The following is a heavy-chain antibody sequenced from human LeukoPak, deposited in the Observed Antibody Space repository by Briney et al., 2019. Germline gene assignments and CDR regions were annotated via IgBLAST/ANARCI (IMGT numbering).Heavy chain of an antibody. CDR1: GGSISSGSYY. D-gene: IGHD4-17*01. V-gene: IGHV4-39*07. J-gene: IGHJ4*02. Sequence: SETLSLTCTVSGGSISSGSYYWGWIRQPPGKGLEWIGSLYYSGSTSYNPSLKSRVIISRDTSKSQFSLRLNSVTAGDTAVYYCARSSGSSDYGNWGQGTLVTVSS. CDR3: ARSSGSSDYGN. CDR2: LYYSGST.